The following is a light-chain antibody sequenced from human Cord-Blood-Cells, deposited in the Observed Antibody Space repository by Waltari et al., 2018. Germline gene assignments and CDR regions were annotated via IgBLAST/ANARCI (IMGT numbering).Light chain of an antibody. V-gene: IGKV3-20*01. CDR3: QQYGSSPLT. CDR1: QSVSRSD. Sequence: EIVLTQSPGTMSLSPGERATLSGRAKQSVSRSDLAWYQQKPGQAPSLLISGASSRATGIPDMFSGSGSGTDFTLTISRREPEDFAVYYCQQYGSSPLTFGQGTKVEI. CDR2: GAS. J-gene: IGKJ1*01.